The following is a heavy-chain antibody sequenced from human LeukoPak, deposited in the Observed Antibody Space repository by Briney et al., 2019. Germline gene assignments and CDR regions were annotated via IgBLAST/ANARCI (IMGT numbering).Heavy chain of an antibody. D-gene: IGHD3-10*01. CDR1: VGTFSSHA. V-gene: IGHV1-69*01. CDR2: IIPIFGTA. J-gene: IGHJ4*02. CDR3: ARGYYGSGSYSYYFDY. Sequence: GASVKVSCKASVGTFSSHAISWVRQAPGQGLEWMGGIIPIFGTANYAQKFQGRVTITADESTSTAYMELSSLRSEDTAVYYCARGYYGSGSYSYYFDYWGQGTLVTVSS.